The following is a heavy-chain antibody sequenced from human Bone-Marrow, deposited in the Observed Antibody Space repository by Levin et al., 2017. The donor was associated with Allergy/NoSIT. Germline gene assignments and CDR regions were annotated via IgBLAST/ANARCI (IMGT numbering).Heavy chain of an antibody. D-gene: IGHD3-3*01. J-gene: IGHJ6*03. CDR2: IWYDGSNK. V-gene: IGHV3-33*01. CDR1: GFTFSSYG. CDR3: ARGYYDFWSGYYPMVAQTQYYMDV. Sequence: GGSLRLSCAASGFTFSSYGMHWVRQAPGKGLEWVAVIWYDGSNKYYADSVKGRFTISRDNSKNTLYLQMNSLRAEDTAVYYCARGYYDFWSGYYPMVAQTQYYMDVWGKGTTVTVSS.